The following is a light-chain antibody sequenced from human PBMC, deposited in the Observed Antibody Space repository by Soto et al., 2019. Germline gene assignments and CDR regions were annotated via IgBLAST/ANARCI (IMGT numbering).Light chain of an antibody. J-gene: IGLJ2*01. Sequence: QSALTQPASVSGSPGQSITISCTGTSSDVGAYNFVSWYQQHPGKAPKLMLYDVNMRPSGVSNRFSGSKSGNTASLTISGLQAEDEADYYCTSYTSSNTMVFGGGTKLTVL. CDR2: DVN. CDR3: TSYTSSNTMV. V-gene: IGLV2-14*01. CDR1: SSDVGAYNF.